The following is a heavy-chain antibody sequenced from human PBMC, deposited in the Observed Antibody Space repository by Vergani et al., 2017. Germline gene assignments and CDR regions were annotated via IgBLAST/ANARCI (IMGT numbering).Heavy chain of an antibody. CDR1: GASIRSSNYY. V-gene: IGHV4-39*01. Sequence: QLQLQESGPGLVKPSATLSLTCSVSGASIRSSNYYWGWIRQPPGKGLEWIASIYYSGSTYYNPSLKSRVTISVDTSKNQFSLKLSSVTAADTAVYYCARASGYSGSYLDWGQGTLVTVSS. CDR3: ARASGYSGSYLD. D-gene: IGHD3-10*01. J-gene: IGHJ4*02. CDR2: IYYSGST.